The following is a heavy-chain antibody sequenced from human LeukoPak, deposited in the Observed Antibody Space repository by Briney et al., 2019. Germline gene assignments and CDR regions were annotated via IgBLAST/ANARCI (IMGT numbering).Heavy chain of an antibody. Sequence: KCSETLSLTCTVSGGSMSSYYWSFIRQPAGKGLEWIGRIHTSWTTYYNPSLKSRVTMSVDTSRNQFSLRLTSVTAADTAVYYCARGDYYDGGGRNWFDPWGQGTPVTLSS. V-gene: IGHV4-4*07. J-gene: IGHJ5*02. CDR2: IHTSWTT. D-gene: IGHD3-16*01. CDR3: ARGDYYDGGGRNWFDP. CDR1: GGSMSSYY.